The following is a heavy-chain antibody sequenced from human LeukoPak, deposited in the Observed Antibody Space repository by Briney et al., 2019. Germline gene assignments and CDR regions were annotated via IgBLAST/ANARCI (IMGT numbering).Heavy chain of an antibody. J-gene: IGHJ5*02. Sequence: SETLSLTCTVSGGSISTYYWSWIRQPPGKGLEWIGYIYYSGNTNYNPSLKSRVTISVDTSKNQFSLKLSSMTAADTAVYYCAREPPGWGYNWFDPWGQGTLVTVSS. CDR2: IYYSGNT. V-gene: IGHV4-59*01. CDR3: AREPPGWGYNWFDP. D-gene: IGHD6-19*01. CDR1: GGSISTYY.